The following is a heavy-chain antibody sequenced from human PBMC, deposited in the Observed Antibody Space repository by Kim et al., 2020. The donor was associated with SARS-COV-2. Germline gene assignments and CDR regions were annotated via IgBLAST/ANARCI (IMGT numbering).Heavy chain of an antibody. J-gene: IGHJ4*02. D-gene: IGHD4-17*01. V-gene: IGHV4-39*01. Sequence: GGSVSDPSLKSRVTVSVDTSKNQCSLTLNSVTPADTAVYYCARRYGTLFDYWGQGILVIVSS. CDR2: GGS. CDR3: ARRYGTLFDY.